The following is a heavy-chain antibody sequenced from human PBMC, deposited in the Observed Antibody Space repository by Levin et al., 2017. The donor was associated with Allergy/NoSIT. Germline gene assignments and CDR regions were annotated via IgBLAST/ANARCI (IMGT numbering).Heavy chain of an antibody. Sequence: GESLKISCKASGYTFTGYYMHWVRQAPGQGLEWLGWINPNSGGTNYAQKFQGRVTMTRDTSISTVYMELSRLGSDDTAVYYCARDLGTNDYGDVWGQGTLVTVSS. CDR1: GYTFTGYY. D-gene: IGHD2-8*01. J-gene: IGHJ4*02. V-gene: IGHV1-2*02. CDR3: ARDLGTNDYGDV. CDR2: INPNSGGT.